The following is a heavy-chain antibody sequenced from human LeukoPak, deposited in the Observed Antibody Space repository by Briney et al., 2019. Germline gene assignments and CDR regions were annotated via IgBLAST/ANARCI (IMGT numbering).Heavy chain of an antibody. J-gene: IGHJ5*02. V-gene: IGHV3-9*01. CDR1: GFTFDDYA. Sequence: GGSLRLSCAASGFTFDDYAMHWVLQAPGKGLKWVSGINWNSGSIVYADSVKGRFTISRDNAKNSLYLQMNSLRPEDTALYYCVKGASSAWYNWFDPWGQGTPVTVSS. D-gene: IGHD6-13*01. CDR3: VKGASSAWYNWFDP. CDR2: INWNSGSI.